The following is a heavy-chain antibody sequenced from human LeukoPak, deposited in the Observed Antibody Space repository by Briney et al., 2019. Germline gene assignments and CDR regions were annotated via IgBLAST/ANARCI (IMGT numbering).Heavy chain of an antibody. CDR1: GFTFSSYG. CDR2: ISYDGSNK. J-gene: IGHJ4*02. CDR3: AHHRESSSWYHVYFDY. Sequence: TGGSLRLSCAASGFTFSSYGMHWVRQAPGKGLEWVAVISYDGSNKYYADSVKGRFTISRDNSKNTLYLQMNSLRAEDTAVYYCAHHRESSSWYHVYFDYWGQGTLVTVSS. D-gene: IGHD6-13*01. V-gene: IGHV3-30*03.